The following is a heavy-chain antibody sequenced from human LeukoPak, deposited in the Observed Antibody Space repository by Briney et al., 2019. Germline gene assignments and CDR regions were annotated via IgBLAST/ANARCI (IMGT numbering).Heavy chain of an antibody. CDR3: ATDRDYYAFDI. CDR1: GYTLSELS. Sequence: ASVKVSCKVSGYTLSELSMHWVRQAPGKGLEWMGGFAPEDGETIYAQKFQGRVTMNEDTSTDTAYMELSSLTSEDTAVYYCATDRDYYAFDIWGQGTMVTVSS. V-gene: IGHV1-24*01. CDR2: FAPEDGET. J-gene: IGHJ3*02. D-gene: IGHD2/OR15-2a*01.